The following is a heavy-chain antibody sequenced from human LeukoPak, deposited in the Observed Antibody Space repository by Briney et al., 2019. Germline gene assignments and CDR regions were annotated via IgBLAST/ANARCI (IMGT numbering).Heavy chain of an antibody. V-gene: IGHV4-59*08. Sequence: SETLSLTCTVSGGSISSYYWSWIRQPPGKGLEWIGYIYYSGSTNYNPSLKSRVTISVDTSKNQFSLKLGSVTAADTAVYYCARAVGYSYPNWFDPWGQGTLVTVSS. D-gene: IGHD5-18*01. J-gene: IGHJ5*02. CDR3: ARAVGYSYPNWFDP. CDR2: IYYSGST. CDR1: GGSISSYY.